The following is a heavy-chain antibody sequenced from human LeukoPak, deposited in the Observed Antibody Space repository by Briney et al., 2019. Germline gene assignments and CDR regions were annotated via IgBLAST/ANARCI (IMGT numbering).Heavy chain of an antibody. Sequence: GGSLTLSRLASGFTLSSYGMSWVRQAPGKGREWVSAISGSGGSTYYADSVTGGFTLSRDNSKNTQYMQMNSLRAEHPAVYYCAKDLKRRSHFDYWGQGTLVTASS. V-gene: IGHV3-23*01. D-gene: IGHD3-3*01. CDR3: AKDLKRRSHFDY. J-gene: IGHJ4*02. CDR1: GFTLSSYG. CDR2: ISGSGGST.